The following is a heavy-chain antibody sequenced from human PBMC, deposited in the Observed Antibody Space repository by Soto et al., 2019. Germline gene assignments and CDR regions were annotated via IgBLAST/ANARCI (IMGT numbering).Heavy chain of an antibody. J-gene: IGHJ4*02. V-gene: IGHV4-31*03. D-gene: IGHD3-10*01. Sequence: QVQLQESGPGLVKTSQTLSLTCTVSGGSISSGGYYWSWIRQHPGKGLEWIGYIYYSGSTYYNPSLKCRVTISVDTAKNQFSLKLSSVTAADTAVYYCARGGGITPQFGEFDYWGQGTLVTVSS. CDR1: GGSISSGGYY. CDR3: ARGGGITPQFGEFDY. CDR2: IYYSGST.